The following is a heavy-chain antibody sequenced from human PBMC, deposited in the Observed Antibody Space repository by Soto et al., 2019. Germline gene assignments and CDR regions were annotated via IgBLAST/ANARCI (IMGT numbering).Heavy chain of an antibody. D-gene: IGHD1-20*01. J-gene: IGHJ5*02. Sequence: SETLSLTCAVSGGSISSSNWWSWVRQPPGKGLEWIGEIYHSGSTNYNPSLKSRVTISVDKSKNQFSLKLSSVTAADTAVYYCAREGDITGTFYNWFDPWGQGTLVTVSS. CDR2: IYHSGST. CDR3: AREGDITGTFYNWFDP. V-gene: IGHV4-4*02. CDR1: GGSISSSNW.